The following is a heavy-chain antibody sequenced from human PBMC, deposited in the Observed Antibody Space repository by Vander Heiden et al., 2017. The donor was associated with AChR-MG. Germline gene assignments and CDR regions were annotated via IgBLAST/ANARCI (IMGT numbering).Heavy chain of an antibody. Sequence: QVQLQESGPGLVKPSETLSLTCTVSGDSTTNYYWTWIRQSPGKGLEWIGYIYSSGSTNYNPSLKSRVTISLNTSKNQFSLTLTSVTAADTAVYYCARDGGNSFFDNWGQGTLVTVSS. CDR1: GDSTTNYY. CDR3: ARDGGNSFFDN. CDR2: IYSSGST. V-gene: IGHV4-59*01. J-gene: IGHJ4*02. D-gene: IGHD2-21*01.